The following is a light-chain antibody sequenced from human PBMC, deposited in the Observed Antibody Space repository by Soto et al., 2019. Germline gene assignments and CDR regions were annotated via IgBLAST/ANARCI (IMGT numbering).Light chain of an antibody. CDR3: SSYTTSASYV. CDR1: SSYVGSYNS. J-gene: IGLJ1*01. Sequence: QSVLTQPASVSGSPGQSITISCTGNSSYVGSYNSVSWYQQHPGKAPKLMIYGVSNRPSGVSIRFSGSKSGNTASLTISGLQAEDEGDYYCSSYTTSASYVFGTGTKVTVL. V-gene: IGLV2-14*01. CDR2: GVS.